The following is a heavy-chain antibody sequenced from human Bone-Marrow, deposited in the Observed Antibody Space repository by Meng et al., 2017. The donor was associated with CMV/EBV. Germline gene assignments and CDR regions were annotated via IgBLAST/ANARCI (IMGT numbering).Heavy chain of an antibody. J-gene: IGHJ3*02. D-gene: IGHD3-22*01. CDR2: INPNSGGT. Sequence: ASVKVSCKASGYTFTGYYMHWVRQAPGQGLEWMGWINPNSGGTNYAQKFQGRVTMTRDTSISTAYMELSRLRSDDTAVYYCAAAGYTSGYAFDIWGQGTMVTVSS. CDR3: AAAGYTSGYAFDI. V-gene: IGHV1-2*02. CDR1: GYTFTGYY.